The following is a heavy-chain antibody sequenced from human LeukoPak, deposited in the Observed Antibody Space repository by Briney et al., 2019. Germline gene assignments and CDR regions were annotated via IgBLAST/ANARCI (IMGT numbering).Heavy chain of an antibody. V-gene: IGHV3-23*01. J-gene: IGHJ4*02. D-gene: IGHD2-21*01. CDR1: GFTFSSYA. CDR3: ATEKGDSPDY. Sequence: GGSLRLSCAASGFTFSSYAMSWVRQAPGKGLEWGSGISSSGANTYYADSVKGRFTISRDNSKNTLYLLMNSLRADDTAVYYCATEKGDSPDYWGQGTLVTVSP. CDR2: ISSSGANT.